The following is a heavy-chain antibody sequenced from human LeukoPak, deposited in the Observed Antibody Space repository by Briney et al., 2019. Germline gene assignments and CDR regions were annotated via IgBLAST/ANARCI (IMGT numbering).Heavy chain of an antibody. Sequence: GGSLRLSCAVSGFTFSDYYMSWVRQAPGKGLEWVSYISSSGSMLHYADSVEGRFTISRDNAKNSLHLQMSSLRVEDTAVYYCTGRPYSSSWYYFDYWGQGTLVTVSS. D-gene: IGHD6-13*01. CDR1: GFTFSDYY. CDR2: ISSSGSML. J-gene: IGHJ4*02. V-gene: IGHV3-11*04. CDR3: TGRPYSSSWYYFDY.